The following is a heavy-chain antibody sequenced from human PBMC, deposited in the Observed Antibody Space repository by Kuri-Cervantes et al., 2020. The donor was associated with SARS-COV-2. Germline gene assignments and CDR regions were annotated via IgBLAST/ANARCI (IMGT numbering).Heavy chain of an antibody. CDR2: ISTSGGDT. D-gene: IGHD1-26*01. CDR3: ASEVIPNPSEKYAYYGLDV. J-gene: IGHJ6*02. CDR1: GFTFSTYT. V-gene: IGHV3-23*01. Sequence: GGSLRLSCAASGFTFSTYTMHWVRQAPGKGLEWVSSISTSGGDTNYADSLKGRFTISRDNSKNTLYLQMNSLRVEDTAVYYCASEVIPNPSEKYAYYGLDVWGQGTTVTVSS.